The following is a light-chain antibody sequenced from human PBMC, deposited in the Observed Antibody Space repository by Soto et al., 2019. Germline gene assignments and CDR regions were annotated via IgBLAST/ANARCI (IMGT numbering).Light chain of an antibody. V-gene: IGLV2-23*02. CDR3: CSYGGSRAV. Sequence: QSVLTQPASVSGSPGQSITISCTGTSSDVGSHNLVSWYQQHPGQAPKLMIYEVSKRPLGVSARFSASKSGNTASLTISGXQAEXEADYYCCSYGGSRAVFGGGTQLTVL. CDR1: SSDVGSHNL. CDR2: EVS. J-gene: IGLJ7*01.